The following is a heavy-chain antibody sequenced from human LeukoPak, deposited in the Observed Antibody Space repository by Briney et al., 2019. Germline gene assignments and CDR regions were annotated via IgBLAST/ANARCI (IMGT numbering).Heavy chain of an antibody. D-gene: IGHD5-12*01. CDR3: ARDRDSGYGFRFDP. V-gene: IGHV3-21*01. CDR2: ISSSSSYI. J-gene: IGHJ5*02. CDR1: GFTFSTYS. Sequence: GGSLRLSCAASGFTFSTYSMNWVRQAPGKGLEWVSSISSSSSYIYYADSVKGRFTISRDNAKNSLYLQMNSPRAEDTAVYYCARDRDSGYGFRFDPWGQGTLVTVSS.